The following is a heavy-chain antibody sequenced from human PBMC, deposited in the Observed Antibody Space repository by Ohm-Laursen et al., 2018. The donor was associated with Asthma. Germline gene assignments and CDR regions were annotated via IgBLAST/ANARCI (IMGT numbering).Heavy chain of an antibody. J-gene: IGHJ4*02. CDR3: ARGVVVAAADY. CDR1: GFTFSSYG. V-gene: IGHV3-30*03. Sequence: SLRLSCSASGFTFSSYGMHWVRQAPGKGLEWVAVISYDGSNKYYADSVKGRFTISRDNSKNTLYLQMNSLRAEDTAVYYCARGVVVAAADYWGQGTLVTVSS. D-gene: IGHD2-15*01. CDR2: ISYDGSNK.